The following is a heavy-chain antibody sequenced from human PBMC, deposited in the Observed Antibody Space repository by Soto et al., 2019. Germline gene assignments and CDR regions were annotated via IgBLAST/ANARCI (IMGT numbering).Heavy chain of an antibody. D-gene: IGHD2-21*01. CDR3: ARQCGGDCSNAFDL. J-gene: IGHJ3*01. Sequence: QLVESGGGLVQPGGSLRLSCAASGFTVSSNFMNWVRQSPGKGLEWLAVLYPGPDTYYSDSVKDRFTISRDNSKNTLYLQLNRLRAEDTAIYYCARQCGGDCSNAFDLWGQGTMVTVSP. V-gene: IGHV3-66*04. CDR2: LYPGPDT. CDR1: GFTVSSNF.